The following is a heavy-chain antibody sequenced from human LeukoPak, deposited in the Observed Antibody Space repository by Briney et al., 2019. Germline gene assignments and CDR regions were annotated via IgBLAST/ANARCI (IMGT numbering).Heavy chain of an antibody. CDR2: IYSSGNT. D-gene: IGHD1-26*01. J-gene: IGHJ4*02. Sequence: GGSLRLSCAASGFTVDSNYMNWVRQAPGKGLEWVSVIYSSGNTYYADSVKGRFTISRDNSRNRLNLQMNSLGSEDTAIYYCARGRGYYGIDYWGQGTLVTVSS. CDR1: GFTVDSNY. V-gene: IGHV3-66*02. CDR3: ARGRGYYGIDY.